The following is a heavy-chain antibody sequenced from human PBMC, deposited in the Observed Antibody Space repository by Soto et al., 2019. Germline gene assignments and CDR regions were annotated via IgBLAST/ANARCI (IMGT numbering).Heavy chain of an antibody. CDR3: AGVQNLVLYSDY. CDR2: ISSSSSYT. Sequence: RRLSCAASGFTFSDYYMSWIGWAPGKGLEGVSYISSSSSYTTYEDSVKGRFTISRDNAKLSLYLQMNSLRAGDSAVYYCAGVQNLVLYSDYWGQGTLVTVSS. V-gene: IGHV3-11*06. D-gene: IGHD6-13*01. CDR1: GFTFSDYY. J-gene: IGHJ4*02.